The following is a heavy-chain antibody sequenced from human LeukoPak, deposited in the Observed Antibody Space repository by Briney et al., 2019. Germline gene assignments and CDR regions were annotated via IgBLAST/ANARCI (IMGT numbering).Heavy chain of an antibody. CDR3: ARDRPYDSSGYYVSYYFDY. V-gene: IGHV4-34*01. CDR1: GGSFSGYY. J-gene: IGHJ4*02. CDR2: INHSGST. D-gene: IGHD3-22*01. Sequence: PSETLSLTCAVYGGSFSGYYWSWIRQPPGKGLEWIGEINHSGSTNYNPSLKSRVTISVDTSKNQFSLKLSAVTAADTAVYYCARDRPYDSSGYYVSYYFDYWGQGTLVTVSS.